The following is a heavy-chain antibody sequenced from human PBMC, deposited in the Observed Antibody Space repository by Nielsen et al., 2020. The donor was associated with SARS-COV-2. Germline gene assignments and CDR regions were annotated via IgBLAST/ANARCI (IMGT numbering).Heavy chain of an antibody. CDR3: ARVASGVVPGPLGIGMWYSYYYMDV. Sequence: ASVKVSCKASDNTFFSYSITWVRQAPGQGLEWMGRISGNNGNVKYAQNPQGRVTMTSDASTTTVYMELRRLRSDDTAVYYCARVASGVVPGPLGIGMWYSYYYMDVWGKGTTVTVSS. V-gene: IGHV1-18*01. D-gene: IGHD2-2*01. CDR2: ISGNNGNV. J-gene: IGHJ6*03. CDR1: DNTFFSYS.